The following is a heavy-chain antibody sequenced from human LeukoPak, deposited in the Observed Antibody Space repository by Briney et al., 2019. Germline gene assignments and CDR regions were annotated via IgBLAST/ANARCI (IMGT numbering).Heavy chain of an antibody. Sequence: ASVKVSCKASGYTXTDNYMHWVRQAPGQGLEWMGRINPNSGGTNYEQKFQGRVTMTRDTSISTAYMELSRLRSDDTAVYYCARESHNLDDAFDIWGQGTMATVSS. CDR3: ARESHNLDDAFDI. V-gene: IGHV1-2*06. CDR2: INPNSGGT. CDR1: GYTXTDNY. J-gene: IGHJ3*02. D-gene: IGHD5-24*01.